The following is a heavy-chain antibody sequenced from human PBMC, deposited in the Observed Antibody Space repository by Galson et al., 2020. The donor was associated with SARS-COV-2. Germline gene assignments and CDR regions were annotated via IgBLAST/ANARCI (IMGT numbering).Heavy chain of an antibody. CDR1: GYTFTSYG. CDR2: TRAYNGNT. D-gene: IGHD3-10*01. V-gene: IGHV1-18*01. CDR3: ARAYGSGSYYLYYYYGMDV. Sequence: ASVKVSCKASGYTFTSYGISWVRQAPGQGLEWMGWTRAYNGNTNYAQKLQGRVTMTTDTSTSTAYMELRSLRSDDTAVYYCARAYGSGSYYLYYYYGMDVWGQGTTVTVSS. J-gene: IGHJ6*02.